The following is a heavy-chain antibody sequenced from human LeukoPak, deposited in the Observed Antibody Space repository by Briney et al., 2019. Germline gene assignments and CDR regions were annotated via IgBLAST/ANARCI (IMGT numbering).Heavy chain of an antibody. CDR2: ISYDGSNR. D-gene: IGHD6-19*01. V-gene: IGHV3-30*03. Sequence: GGSLRLSCAASGFTFSSYEMNWVRQAPGKGLEWVAVISYDGSNRYYADSVKGRFTISRDNSKNTLYLQINSLRPEDTAVYYCARTYRGWYRRDAFDLWGPGTMVTVSS. J-gene: IGHJ3*01. CDR1: GFTFSSYE. CDR3: ARTYRGWYRRDAFDL.